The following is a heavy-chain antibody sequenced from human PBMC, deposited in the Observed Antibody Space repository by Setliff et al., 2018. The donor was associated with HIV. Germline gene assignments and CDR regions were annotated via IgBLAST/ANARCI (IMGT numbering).Heavy chain of an antibody. CDR1: GFAFSDYD. D-gene: IGHD2-8*01. V-gene: IGHV3-13*01. J-gene: IGHJ3*02. Sequence: SLRLSCATSGFAFSDYDFHWVRQVTGEGLEWVSAIGTGSDTYYADSVKGRFTISRDNAKNSLYLQMNSLRAEDTAVYYCARDNGVTSYRDAFDIWGQGTMVTVSS. CDR3: ARDNGVTSYRDAFDI. CDR2: IGTGSDT.